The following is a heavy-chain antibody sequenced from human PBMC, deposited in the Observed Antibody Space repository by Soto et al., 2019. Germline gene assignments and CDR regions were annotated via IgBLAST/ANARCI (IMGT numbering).Heavy chain of an antibody. V-gene: IGHV3-30-3*01. CDR3: ARVDTAMVTDWMSYYFDY. CDR1: GFTFSSYA. J-gene: IGHJ4*02. Sequence: SGGSLRLSCAASGFTFSSYAMHWVRQAPGKGLEWVAVISYDGSNKYYADSVKGRFTISRDNSKNTLYLQMNSLRAEDTAVYYCARVDTAMVTDWMSYYFDYWGQGTLVTVSS. D-gene: IGHD5-18*01. CDR2: ISYDGSNK.